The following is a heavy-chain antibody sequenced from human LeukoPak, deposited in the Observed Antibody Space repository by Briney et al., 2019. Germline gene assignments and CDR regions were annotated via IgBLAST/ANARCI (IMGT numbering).Heavy chain of an antibody. Sequence: ASVKVSCKASGYTFTSYGISWVRQAPGQGLEWMGWISAYNGNTNYAQKFQGRVTMTRDMSTSTVYMELSSLRSEDTAVYYCARDILRGVHGSAPWGQGTLVTVSS. CDR1: GYTFTSYG. V-gene: IGHV1-18*01. J-gene: IGHJ5*02. D-gene: IGHD3-10*01. CDR3: ARDILRGVHGSAP. CDR2: ISAYNGNT.